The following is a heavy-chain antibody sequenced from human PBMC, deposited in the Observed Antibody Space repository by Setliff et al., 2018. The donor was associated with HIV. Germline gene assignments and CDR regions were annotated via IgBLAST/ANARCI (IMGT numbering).Heavy chain of an antibody. Sequence: SVKVSCKASGGTFSSYTISWVRQAPGQGLEWMGRVIPILGIANNAQKFQGRVTMTADKSTSTAYMELSSLRSDDTAVYYCASTTYYYDSSGHPPGWFDPWGQGTLGTVSS. CDR2: VIPILGIA. D-gene: IGHD3-22*01. CDR1: GGTFSSYT. CDR3: ASTTYYYDSSGHPPGWFDP. J-gene: IGHJ5*02. V-gene: IGHV1-69*02.